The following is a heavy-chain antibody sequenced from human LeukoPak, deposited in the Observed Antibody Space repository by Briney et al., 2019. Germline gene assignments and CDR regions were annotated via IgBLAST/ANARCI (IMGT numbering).Heavy chain of an antibody. V-gene: IGHV3-30*09. CDR3: ARGETGTCLGH. J-gene: IGHJ5*02. Sequence: GGSLRLSCAASGFTVSSNYMSWVRQAPGKGLEWVSFISYDAKNKFYVDSVKGRFAISRDNSKNTLQLQMNSLRLEDTAIYYCARGETGTCLGHWGQGILVTVSS. D-gene: IGHD1-1*01. CDR1: GFTVSSNY. CDR2: ISYDAKNK.